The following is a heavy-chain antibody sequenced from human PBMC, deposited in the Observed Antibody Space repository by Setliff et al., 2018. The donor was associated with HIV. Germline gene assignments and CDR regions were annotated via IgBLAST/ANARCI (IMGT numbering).Heavy chain of an antibody. CDR1: GFTFSSYS. D-gene: IGHD3-22*01. V-gene: IGHV3-48*04. J-gene: IGHJ4*02. Sequence: GGSLRLSCAASGFTFSSYSMNWVRQAPGKGLEWVSYSSSSSSTIYYADSVKGRFTISRDNAKNPLYLQMNSLRAVDTAVYYCARDWGEYYDRSGFSYWGQGTLVTVSS. CDR3: ARDWGEYYDRSGFSY. CDR2: SSSSSSTI.